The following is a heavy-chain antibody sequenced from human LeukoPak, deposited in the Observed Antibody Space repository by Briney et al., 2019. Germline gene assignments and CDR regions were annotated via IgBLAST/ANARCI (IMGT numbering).Heavy chain of an antibody. CDR2: ISSDGSNK. Sequence: PGRSLRLSCAASGFTFSSYGMHWVRQAPGKGLEWVAVISSDGSNKYYADSVKGRFTFSKDNSKNTLYLQMNSLRAEDTAVYYCARSTVTTWLRPTGGMDVWGQGTTVTVSS. D-gene: IGHD4-17*01. V-gene: IGHV3-30*03. CDR3: ARSTVTTWLRPTGGMDV. J-gene: IGHJ6*02. CDR1: GFTFSSYG.